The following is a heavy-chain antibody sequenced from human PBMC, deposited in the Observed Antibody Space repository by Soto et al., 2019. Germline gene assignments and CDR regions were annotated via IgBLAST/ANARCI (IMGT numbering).Heavy chain of an antibody. CDR1: GYTLTALS. V-gene: IGHV1-24*01. J-gene: IGHJ5*02. CDR3: ARSGQAGVTGTKWFDP. Sequence: ASVKVSCKVSGYTLTALSMHWVRQAPGKGLEWMGGFDPEDGETIYAQKFQGRVTMTRDTSTSTVYMELSSLRSEDTAVYYCARSGQAGVTGTKWFDPWGQATLVTVPS. D-gene: IGHD1-1*01. CDR2: FDPEDGET.